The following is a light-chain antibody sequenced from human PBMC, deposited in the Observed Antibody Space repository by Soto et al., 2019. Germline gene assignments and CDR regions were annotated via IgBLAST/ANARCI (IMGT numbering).Light chain of an antibody. CDR1: QSVSSY. V-gene: IGKV3-11*01. CDR2: DAS. CDR3: QQRSNSWT. J-gene: IGKJ1*01. Sequence: EIVLTQSPATLSLYPGERATLSCRASQSVSSYLAWYQQKPGQAPRLLIYDASNRATGIPARFSGSGSGTDFTLTISSLEPEDFAVYYCQQRSNSWTFGQGTTVEIK.